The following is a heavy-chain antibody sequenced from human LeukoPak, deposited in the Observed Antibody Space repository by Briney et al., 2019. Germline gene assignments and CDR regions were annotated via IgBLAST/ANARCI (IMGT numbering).Heavy chain of an antibody. CDR3: ARLSITGTSDY. V-gene: IGHV4-39*01. CDR1: GGSISSIAYH. J-gene: IGHJ4*02. CDR2: VYYTGST. D-gene: IGHD1-20*01. Sequence: SETLSLTCAVSGGSISSIAYHWGWIRQPPGKGLEWIGSVYYTGSTNYNPSLKSRVTISVDTSENQFSLKLISVTAADTAVYYCARLSITGTSDYWGQGTLVTVSS.